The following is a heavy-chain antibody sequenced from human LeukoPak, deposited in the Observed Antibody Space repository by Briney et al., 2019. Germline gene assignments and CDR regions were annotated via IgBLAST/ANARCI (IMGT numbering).Heavy chain of an antibody. CDR3: VRGLSGSADY. CDR2: ISWNSGSI. Sequence: GRSLRLSCAASGFTFDDYAMHWVRQAPGKGLEWVSGISWNSGSIGYADSVKGRFTIPRDNAKNSLYLQMNSLRAEDTALYYCVRGLSGSADYWGQGTLVTVSS. V-gene: IGHV3-9*01. J-gene: IGHJ4*02. CDR1: GFTFDDYA.